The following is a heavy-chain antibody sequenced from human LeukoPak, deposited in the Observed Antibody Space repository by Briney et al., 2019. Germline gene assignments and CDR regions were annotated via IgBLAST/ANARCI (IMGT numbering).Heavy chain of an antibody. CDR2: IIPIFGTA. CDR3: AREYYGSGSYFPS. D-gene: IGHD3-10*01. CDR1: GGTFSSYA. V-gene: IGHV1-69*06. J-gene: IGHJ5*02. Sequence: SVKVSCKASGGTFSSYAISWVRQAPGQGLEWMGGIIPIFGTANYAQKFQGRVTITADKSTSTAYMELSSLRSEDTAVYYCAREYYGSGSYFPSWGQGTLVTVSS.